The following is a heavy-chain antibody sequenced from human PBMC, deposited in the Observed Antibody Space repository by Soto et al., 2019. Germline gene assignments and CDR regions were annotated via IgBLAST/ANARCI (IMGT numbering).Heavy chain of an antibody. V-gene: IGHV3-21*01. D-gene: IGHD3-10*01. Sequence: PGGSLRLSCAASGFTFSSYSMNWVRQAPGKGLEWVSSISSSSSYIYYADSVKGRFTISRDNAKNSLYLQMNSLRAEDTAVYYCARVTMVRIEHYYYYYGIDVWGQGTTVTVYS. CDR3: ARVTMVRIEHYYYYYGIDV. J-gene: IGHJ6*02. CDR2: ISSSSSYI. CDR1: GFTFSSYS.